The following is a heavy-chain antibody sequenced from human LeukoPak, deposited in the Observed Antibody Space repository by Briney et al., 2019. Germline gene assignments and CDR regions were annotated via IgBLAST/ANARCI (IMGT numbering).Heavy chain of an antibody. CDR2: IYYSGST. J-gene: IGHJ4*02. CDR1: AGSISSSYYY. CDR3: ARNSRGSGVGHY. D-gene: IGHD3-10*01. V-gene: IGHV4-39*01. Sequence: PETLSLTCTVAAGSISSSYYYCGWIRQPPGRGLEWIGIIYYSGSTYYHPSLHGQVTISVDTSRNQFSLQLSSVAAADTAVYYCARNSRGSGVGHYWGQGTLVTVSS.